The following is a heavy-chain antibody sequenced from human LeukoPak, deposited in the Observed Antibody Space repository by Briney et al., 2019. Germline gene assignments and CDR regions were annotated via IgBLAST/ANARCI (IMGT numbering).Heavy chain of an antibody. V-gene: IGHV3-23*01. D-gene: IGHD1-1*01. Sequence: GGSLRLSCAASGLILSNFAMTWVRQAPGKGLEWVSSVTISGDDTFYADSVKGRFTISRDNSKNTLYLQMNSLRAEDTAVYYCTTTLYDWNDVNYWGQGTLVTVSS. CDR3: TTTLYDWNDVNY. CDR1: GLILSNFA. CDR2: VTISGDDT. J-gene: IGHJ4*02.